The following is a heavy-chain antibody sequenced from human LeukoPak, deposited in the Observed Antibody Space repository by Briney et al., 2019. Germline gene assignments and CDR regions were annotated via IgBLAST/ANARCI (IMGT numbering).Heavy chain of an antibody. J-gene: IGHJ6*02. CDR1: GFTFSSYA. V-gene: IGHV3-30-3*01. CDR2: ISYDGSNK. Sequence: PGRSLRLSCAASGFTFSSYAMHWVRQAPGKGLEWVAVISYDGSNKYYADSVKGRFTISRDNSKNTLYLQMNSLRAEDTAVYYCARDIYYYDSSVYTPDYYYYGMDVWGQGTTVTVSS. D-gene: IGHD3-22*01. CDR3: ARDIYYYDSSVYTPDYYYYGMDV.